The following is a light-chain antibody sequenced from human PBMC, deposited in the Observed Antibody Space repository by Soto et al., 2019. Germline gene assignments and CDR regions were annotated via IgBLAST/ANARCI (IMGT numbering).Light chain of an antibody. CDR3: QQRSNWPPNT. CDR2: GAS. J-gene: IGKJ5*01. CDR1: QTVLSN. V-gene: IGKV3-15*01. Sequence: EIVMTQSPATLSVSPGERATLSCRASQTVLSNLAWYQQKPGQAPRLLIHGASTRATGFPARFSGSGSGTEFTLTISSLQSEDFAVYYCQQRSNWPPNTFGQGTRLEIK.